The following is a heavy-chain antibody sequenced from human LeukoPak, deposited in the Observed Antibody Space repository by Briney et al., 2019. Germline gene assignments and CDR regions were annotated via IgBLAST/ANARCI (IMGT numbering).Heavy chain of an antibody. D-gene: IGHD6-6*01. CDR3: ASSSSEIDY. Sequence: GRSLRLSCAASGFTFSIYAMHWVRQAPGKGLEWVAVISYDGSNKYYADSVKGRFTISRDNSKNTLYLQMNSLRAEDTAVYYCASSSSEIDYWGQGTLVTVSS. CDR2: ISYDGSNK. CDR1: GFTFSIYA. J-gene: IGHJ4*02. V-gene: IGHV3-30-3*01.